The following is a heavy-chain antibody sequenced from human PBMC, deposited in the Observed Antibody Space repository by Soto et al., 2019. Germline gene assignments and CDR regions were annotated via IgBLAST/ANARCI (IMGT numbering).Heavy chain of an antibody. D-gene: IGHD6-6*01. CDR2: ISYDGSNK. Sequence: QVQLVESGGGVVQPGRSLRLSCAASGFTFSSYAMHWARQAPGKGLEWVAVISYDGSNKYYADSVKGRFTISRDNSKNTLYLQMNSLRAEDTAVYYCARESSSSLYYYYGMDVWGQGTTVTVSS. V-gene: IGHV3-30-3*01. CDR3: ARESSSSLYYYYGMDV. CDR1: GFTFSSYA. J-gene: IGHJ6*02.